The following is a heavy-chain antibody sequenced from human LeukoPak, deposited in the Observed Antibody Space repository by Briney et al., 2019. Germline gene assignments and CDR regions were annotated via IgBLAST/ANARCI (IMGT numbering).Heavy chain of an antibody. J-gene: IGHJ3*02. CDR1: RFTFSSYW. D-gene: IGHD2-2*01. V-gene: IGHV3-23*01. CDR2: ISGSGGST. Sequence: GGSLRLSCAASRFTFSSYWMCWVRQAPGKGLEWVSAISGSGGSTYYADSVKGRFTISRDNSKNTLYLQMNSLRAEDTAVYYCAKDLVVVPADAFDIWGQGTMVTVSS. CDR3: AKDLVVVPADAFDI.